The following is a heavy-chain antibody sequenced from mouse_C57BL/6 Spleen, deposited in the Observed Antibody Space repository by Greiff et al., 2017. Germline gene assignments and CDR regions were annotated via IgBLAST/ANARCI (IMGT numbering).Heavy chain of an antibody. J-gene: IGHJ2*01. CDR2: ISSGGSYT. Sequence: EVQLVESGGDLVKPGGSLKLSCAASGFTFSSYGMSWVRQTPDKRLEWVATISSGGSYTYYPDSVKGRFTISRDNAKNTLYLQMSSLKSEDTAMYYCARALITTVVAYYFDYWGQGTTLTVSS. V-gene: IGHV5-6*01. D-gene: IGHD1-1*01. CDR1: GFTFSSYG. CDR3: ARALITTVVAYYFDY.